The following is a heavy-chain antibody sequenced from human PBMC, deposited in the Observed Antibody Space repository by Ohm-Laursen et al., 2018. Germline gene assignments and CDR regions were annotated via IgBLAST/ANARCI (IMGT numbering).Heavy chain of an antibody. Sequence: SLRLSCAASGFTFDDYVMHWVRQAPGKGLEWVSGISWNSGSIAYADSVKGRFTISRDNAKNSLYLQINSLRAEDTAMYFCARDVPGIVASRGGGWGQGTLVTVSS. V-gene: IGHV3-9*01. D-gene: IGHD3-16*01. CDR2: ISWNSGSI. J-gene: IGHJ4*02. CDR3: ARDVPGIVASRGGG. CDR1: GFTFDDYV.